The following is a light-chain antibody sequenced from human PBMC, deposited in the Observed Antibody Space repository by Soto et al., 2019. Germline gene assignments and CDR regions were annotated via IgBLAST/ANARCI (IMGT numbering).Light chain of an antibody. Sequence: EIVLTQSPAILSLSPGERATLSCRASQSVTIKLAWYQQKPGQPPRLLIYDASTRATGTPARFSGSGYGTDFTLSLSSLEPEDFAFYFCQHRANWPLTFGGGTKLEI. V-gene: IGKV3-11*01. CDR3: QHRANWPLT. J-gene: IGKJ4*01. CDR1: QSVTIK. CDR2: DAS.